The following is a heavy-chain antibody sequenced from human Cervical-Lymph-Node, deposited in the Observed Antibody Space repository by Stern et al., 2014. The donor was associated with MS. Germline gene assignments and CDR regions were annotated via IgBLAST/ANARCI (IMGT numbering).Heavy chain of an antibody. J-gene: IGHJ4*02. V-gene: IGHV4-61*02. Sequence: QVQLQESGPGLVKPSQTLSLTCTVSGASISSGNSYWSWIRQPAGGGLEWIGRPHASGATYYNPFLTSRVTTSGDNFKTPFSLNLNSVTAADTAVYYCARGHWELLGNNYFDSWGQGTLVTVSS. CDR1: GASISSGNSY. CDR3: ARGHWELLGNNYFDS. CDR2: PHASGAT. D-gene: IGHD1-26*01.